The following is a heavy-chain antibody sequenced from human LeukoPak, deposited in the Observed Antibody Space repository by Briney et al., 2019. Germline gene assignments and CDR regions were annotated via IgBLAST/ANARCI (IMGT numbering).Heavy chain of an antibody. V-gene: IGHV4-38-2*01. Sequence: SETLSLTCAVSGYSISSGYYWGWTRQPPGKGLEWIGSIYHSGSTYYNPSLKSRVTISVDTSKNQFSLKLSSVTAADTAVYYCARWDSGYDYFDYWGQGTLVTVSS. CDR2: IYHSGST. CDR1: GYSISSGYY. CDR3: ARWDSGYDYFDY. J-gene: IGHJ4*02. D-gene: IGHD5-12*01.